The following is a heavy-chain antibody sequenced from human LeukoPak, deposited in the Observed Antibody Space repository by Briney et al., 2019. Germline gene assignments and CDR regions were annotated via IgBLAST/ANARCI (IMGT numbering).Heavy chain of an antibody. CDR2: IYYSGST. Sequence: SETLSLTCTVSGGSISSYYWSWIRQPPGKGLEWIGYIYYSGSTNYNPSLKSRVTISVDTSKNQFSLKLSSVTAADTAVYYCARYYYGSGSYDYWGQGTLVTVSS. CDR3: ARYYYGSGSYDY. J-gene: IGHJ4*02. V-gene: IGHV4-59*01. CDR1: GGSISSYY. D-gene: IGHD3-10*01.